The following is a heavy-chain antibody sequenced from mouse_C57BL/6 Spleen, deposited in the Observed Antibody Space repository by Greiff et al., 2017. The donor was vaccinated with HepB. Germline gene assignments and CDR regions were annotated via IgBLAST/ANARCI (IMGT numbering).Heavy chain of an antibody. CDR3: ARGGPGNPLDY. CDR1: GYTFTSYW. D-gene: IGHD2-1*01. CDR2: IYPGSGST. J-gene: IGHJ2*01. V-gene: IGHV1-55*01. Sequence: QVQLQQPGAELVKPGASVKMSCKASGYTFTSYWITWVKQRPGQGLEWIGDIYPGSGSTNYNEKFKSKATLTVDTSSSTAYMQLSSLTSEDAAVYYCARGGPGNPLDYWGQGTTLTVSS.